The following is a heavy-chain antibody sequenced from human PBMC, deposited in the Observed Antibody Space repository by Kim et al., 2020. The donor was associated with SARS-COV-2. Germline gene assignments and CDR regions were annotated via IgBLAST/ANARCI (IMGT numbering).Heavy chain of an antibody. Sequence: GGSLRLSCAASGFTFSSYAMHWVRQAPGKGLEWVAVIWYDGSNKYYADSVKGRFTISRDNSKNTLYLQMNSLRAEDTAVYYCAKDKAARPPGLGMDVWGQGTTVTVSS. D-gene: IGHD6-6*01. CDR3: AKDKAARPPGLGMDV. CDR2: IWYDGSNK. J-gene: IGHJ6*02. CDR1: GFTFSSYA. V-gene: IGHV3-33*06.